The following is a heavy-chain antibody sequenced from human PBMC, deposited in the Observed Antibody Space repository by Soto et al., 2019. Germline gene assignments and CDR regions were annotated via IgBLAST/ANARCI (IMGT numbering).Heavy chain of an antibody. CDR3: ARNRGGGYSNYDGWFDP. Sequence: EVQLVEPGGGLIQPGGSLSLSCAASGLTVSSNYMSWVRQAPGKGLEGASVIFSGGSTYYADSVKGRFTISRDNSKNPLYLQRNSRRAEDTAGYYCARNRGGGYSNYDGWFDPWGQGTLVTVSS. J-gene: IGHJ5*02. D-gene: IGHD4-4*01. CDR1: GLTVSSNY. CDR2: IFSGGST. V-gene: IGHV3-53*01.